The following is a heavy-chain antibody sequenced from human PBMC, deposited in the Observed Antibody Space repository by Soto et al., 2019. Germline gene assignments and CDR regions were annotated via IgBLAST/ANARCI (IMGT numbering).Heavy chain of an antibody. Sequence: PSETLSLTCTVSGGSISSDSHYWGWIRQPPGKGLEWIGSIFYSGSTYYNPSLKSRVTISVDTSKNQFSLKLSSVTAADTAVYYCAAQEGGNHYHSWGQGTLVTLSS. V-gene: IGHV4-39*01. CDR1: GGSISSDSHY. J-gene: IGHJ4*02. D-gene: IGHD3-16*01. CDR3: AAQEGGNHYHS. CDR2: IFYSGST.